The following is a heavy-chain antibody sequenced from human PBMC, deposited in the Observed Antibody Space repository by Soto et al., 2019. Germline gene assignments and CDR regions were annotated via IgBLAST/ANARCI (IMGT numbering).Heavy chain of an antibody. CDR3: ATSYGSGYRAFDS. V-gene: IGHV1-69*02. J-gene: IGHJ4*02. CDR1: GDTFSFYT. Sequence: SVKVSCKASGDTFSFYTINWVRQAPGLGLEWVGRINPILSMSNYAQKFQGRVTMTADKSTNTAYMELRSLRSEDTAMYFCATSYGSGYRAFDSWGQGAQVTVSS. CDR2: INPILSMS. D-gene: IGHD3-10*01.